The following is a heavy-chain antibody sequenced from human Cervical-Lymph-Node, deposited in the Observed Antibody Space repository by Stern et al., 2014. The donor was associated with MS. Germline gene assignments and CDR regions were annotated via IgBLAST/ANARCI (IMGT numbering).Heavy chain of an antibody. D-gene: IGHD6-19*01. V-gene: IGHV1-69-2*01. CDR3: ATGSWS. CDR1: GYTFIDYY. CDR2: IEPEAGET. J-gene: IGHJ5*02. Sequence: QLLQSGGEVKRPGTSVKLSCKASGYTFIDYYIHLIQKAPGKGFKWMGVIEPEAGETIYAENFQNRITMTADASAYTSSLEIIGLTADDTAVYYCATGSWSWGQGTLVTVSS.